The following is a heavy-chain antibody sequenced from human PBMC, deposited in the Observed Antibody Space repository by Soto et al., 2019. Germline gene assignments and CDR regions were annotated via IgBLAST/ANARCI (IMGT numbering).Heavy chain of an antibody. V-gene: IGHV4-39*02. CDR3: ARPGAYYSNFDS. CDR2: IYYRGRT. CDR1: GDSISGSSYY. J-gene: IGHJ4*02. Sequence: QLQLQASGPGLVQPSETLFLTCTVSGDSISGSSYYWAWLRQPPGKGLEWIGSIYYRGRTYYNPSPKSRVTISLDTSKNHSALKRSSVAAADTAVYYYARPGAYYSNFDSWGKGTLVTVSS. D-gene: IGHD3-22*01.